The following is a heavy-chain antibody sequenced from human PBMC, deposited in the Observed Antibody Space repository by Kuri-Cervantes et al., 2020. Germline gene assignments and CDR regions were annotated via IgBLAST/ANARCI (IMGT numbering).Heavy chain of an antibody. CDR3: ARGADYYDSSGYGGVGWYFDL. V-gene: IGHV1-46*01. CDR2: INPSGGST. D-gene: IGHD3-22*01. CDR1: GYTFTSYY. J-gene: IGHJ2*01. Sequence: ASVKVSCKASGYTFTSYYMHWVRQAPGQGLEWMGIINPSGGSTSYAQKFQGRVTMTRDTSTSTVYMELSSLRSEDTAVYYCARGADYYDSSGYGGVGWYFDLWGRGTLVTVSS.